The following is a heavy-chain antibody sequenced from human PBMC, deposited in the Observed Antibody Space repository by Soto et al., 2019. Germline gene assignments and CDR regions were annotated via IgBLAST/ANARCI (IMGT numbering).Heavy chain of an antibody. Sequence: GGSLRLSCAASGFTFSSYAMTWVRQSPEKGLEWVSLVSATAGTTYYTDSVKGRFTISRDNSRNTVYLQMNSLRADDTAVYYCAKDRLAGGFDYWGQGTLVTVS. CDR1: GFTFSSYA. V-gene: IGHV3-23*01. CDR3: AKDRLAGGFDY. J-gene: IGHJ4*02. D-gene: IGHD3-16*01. CDR2: VSATAGTT.